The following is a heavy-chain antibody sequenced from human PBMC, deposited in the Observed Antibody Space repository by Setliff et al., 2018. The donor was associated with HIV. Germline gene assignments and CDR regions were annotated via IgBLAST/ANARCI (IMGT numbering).Heavy chain of an antibody. D-gene: IGHD3-16*01. CDR1: GGSFSSDSYY. J-gene: IGHJ4*02. V-gene: IGHV4-39*07. CDR2: IYYSGST. CDR3: ASRGETRPFDY. Sequence: KPSETLSLTCSVSGGSFSSDSYYWGWIRQFPGKGLEWIGSIYYSGSTYYHPSLKSRVTISVDTSKNQFSLKLSSVTAADTAVYYCASRGETRPFDYWGQGTLVTVSS.